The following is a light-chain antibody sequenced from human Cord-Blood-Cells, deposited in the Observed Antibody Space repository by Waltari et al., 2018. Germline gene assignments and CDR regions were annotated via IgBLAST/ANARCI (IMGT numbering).Light chain of an antibody. CDR3: QQYGSSPLT. V-gene: IGKV4-1*01. J-gene: IGKJ4*01. CDR2: GAS. CDR1: QSVLYSSNNKNY. Sequence: DIVMTQSPDSLAVSLGERATINCKSSQSVLYSSNNKNYLAWYQQKPGQAPRLLIYGASSRATGIPDRFSGSGSGTDFTLTISRLEPEDFAVYYCQQYGSSPLTFGGGTKVEIK.